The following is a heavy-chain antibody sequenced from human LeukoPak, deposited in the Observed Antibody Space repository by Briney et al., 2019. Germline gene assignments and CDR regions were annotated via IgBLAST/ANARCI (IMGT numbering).Heavy chain of an antibody. CDR2: MNPNSGNT. CDR3: ARHYYDSSGYYYHTFDI. CDR1: GYTFTSYD. Sequence: ASVKVSCKASGYTFTSYDINWVRQATGQGLEWMGWMNPNSGNTGYAQKFQGRVTITRNTSISTAYMELSSLRSEDTAVYYCARHYYDSSGYYYHTFDIWGQGTMVTVSS. D-gene: IGHD3-22*01. J-gene: IGHJ3*02. V-gene: IGHV1-8*03.